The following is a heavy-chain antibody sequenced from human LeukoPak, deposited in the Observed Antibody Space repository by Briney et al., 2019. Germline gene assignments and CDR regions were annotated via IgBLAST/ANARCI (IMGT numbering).Heavy chain of an antibody. CDR2: IRADGSKT. V-gene: IGHV3-7*01. D-gene: IGHD2-21*01. CDR1: GITFSNYW. J-gene: IGHJ4*02. Sequence: PGGSLRLSCGASGITFSNYWMSWVRQAPEKGLEWVAHIRADGSKTYYVDSVEGRFTISRDNAKNSLYLQMNSLRADDTAFYYFATVPPGRCSGDYDDCYPVFDYWGQGTLVTVSS. CDR3: ATVPPGRCSGDYDDCYPVFDY.